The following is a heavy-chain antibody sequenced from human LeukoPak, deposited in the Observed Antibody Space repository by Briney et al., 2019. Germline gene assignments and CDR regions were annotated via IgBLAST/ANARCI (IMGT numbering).Heavy chain of an antibody. CDR3: ARPSGSYWYFDL. D-gene: IGHD1-26*01. CDR2: IYSGGRV. Sequence: GGSLRLSCVASGFTVSSNYMGWVRQAPGKGLEWVSVIYSGGRVYYADSVKGRFTISRDNSKNTLSLQMNSLRAEDTAVYYCARPSGSYWYFDLWGRGTLVTVSS. V-gene: IGHV3-53*01. CDR1: GFTVSSNY. J-gene: IGHJ2*01.